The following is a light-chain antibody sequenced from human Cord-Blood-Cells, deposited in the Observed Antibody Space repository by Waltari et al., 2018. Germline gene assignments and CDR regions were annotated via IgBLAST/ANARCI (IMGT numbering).Light chain of an antibody. V-gene: IGLV2-23*01. Sequence: QSALTQPASVSGSPGQSITISCTGTSSDVGSYNLVSWYQQNPGKAPKLMLYEGSKRPSGGSNRFSCSKSGNTAFLTISELQAEDEADYYCCSYAGSSTWVFGGGTKLTVL. CDR1: SSDVGSYNL. CDR3: CSYAGSSTWV. CDR2: EGS. J-gene: IGLJ3*02.